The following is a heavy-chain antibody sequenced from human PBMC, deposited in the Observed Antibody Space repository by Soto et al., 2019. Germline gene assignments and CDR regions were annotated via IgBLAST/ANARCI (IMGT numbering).Heavy chain of an antibody. CDR3: ARRAFMGYCSGGSCYSVNYFDY. V-gene: IGHV4-59*08. CDR2: IYYSGST. D-gene: IGHD2-15*01. J-gene: IGHJ4*02. Sequence: SETLSLTCTVSGGSISSYYWSWIRQPPGKGLEWIGYIYYSGSTNYNPSLKSRVTISVDTSKNQFSLKLSSVTAADTAVYYCARRAFMGYCSGGSCYSVNYFDYWGQGTLVTVSS. CDR1: GGSISSYY.